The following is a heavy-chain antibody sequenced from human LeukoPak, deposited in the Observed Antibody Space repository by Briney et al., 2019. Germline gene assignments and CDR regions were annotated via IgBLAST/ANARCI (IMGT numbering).Heavy chain of an antibody. V-gene: IGHV3-23*01. CDR3: AKGSRVGATVGDAFDI. CDR1: GFTFSSYA. Sequence: GGSLRLSCAASGFTFSSYAMSWVRQAPGKGLEWVSAISGSGGSTYYADSVKGRFTISRNNSKNTLYLQMNSLRAEDTAVYYCAKGSRVGATVGDAFDIWGQGTMVTVSS. CDR2: ISGSGGST. D-gene: IGHD1-26*01. J-gene: IGHJ3*02.